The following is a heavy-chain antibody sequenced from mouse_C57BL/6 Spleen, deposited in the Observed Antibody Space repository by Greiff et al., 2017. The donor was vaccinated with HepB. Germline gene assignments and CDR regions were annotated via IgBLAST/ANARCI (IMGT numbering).Heavy chain of an antibody. D-gene: IGHD1-1*01. Sequence: QVQLQQPGAELVRPGSSVKLSCKASGYTFTSYWMDWVKQRPGQGLEWIGNIYPSDSDTHYNQKFKDKATLTGDKSSSTAYLQRSSLTSEDSAVYYCARRSSWEYAMDYWGQGTSVTVSS. CDR1: GYTFTSYW. V-gene: IGHV1-61*01. CDR3: ARRSSWEYAMDY. CDR2: IYPSDSDT. J-gene: IGHJ4*01.